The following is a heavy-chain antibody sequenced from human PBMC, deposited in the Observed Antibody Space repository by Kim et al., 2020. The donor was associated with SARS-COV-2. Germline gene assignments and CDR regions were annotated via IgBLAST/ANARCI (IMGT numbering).Heavy chain of an antibody. CDR2: ISTNGGST. Sequence: GGSLRLSCSASGFTFSSYGMHWVRQAPGKGLEYVSGISTNGGSTSYADSVRGRFTISRDNSKNTLYLEMSSLRAEDTAVYYCVKGRDGYNSDWGQGTLVTVSS. V-gene: IGHV3-64D*09. D-gene: IGHD5-12*01. CDR3: VKGRDGYNSD. CDR1: GFTFSSYG. J-gene: IGHJ4*02.